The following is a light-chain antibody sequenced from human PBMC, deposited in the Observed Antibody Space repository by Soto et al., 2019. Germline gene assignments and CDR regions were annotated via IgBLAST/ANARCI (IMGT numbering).Light chain of an antibody. CDR1: TSDVGASNF. V-gene: IGLV2-11*01. CDR2: DVI. Sequence: QSALTQPRSVSGSPGQSVSISCTGTTSDVGASNFVSWFQHRPGKAPKLIIYDVIKRPSGVPDRFSASKSGDTASLTISGLQAEDEADYYCCSYAGSYSFIFGGGTQLTVL. CDR3: CSYAGSYSFI. J-gene: IGLJ2*01.